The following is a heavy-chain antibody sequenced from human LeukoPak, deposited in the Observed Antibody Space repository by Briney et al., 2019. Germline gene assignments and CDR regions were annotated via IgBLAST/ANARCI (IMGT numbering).Heavy chain of an antibody. CDR2: INHSGST. CDR3: ARLGYCSSTSCPP. V-gene: IGHV4-34*01. D-gene: IGHD2-2*01. J-gene: IGHJ5*02. CDR1: GVSTNTYYY. Sequence: PSETLSLTCTVSGVSTNTYYYWSWIRQPPGKGLEWIGEINHSGSTNYNPSLKSRVTISVDTSKNQFSLKLSSVTAADTAVYYCARLGYCSSTSCPPWGQGTLVTVSS.